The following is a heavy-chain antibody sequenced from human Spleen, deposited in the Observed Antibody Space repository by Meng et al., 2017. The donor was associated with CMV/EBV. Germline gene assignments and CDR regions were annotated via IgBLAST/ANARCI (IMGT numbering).Heavy chain of an antibody. V-gene: IGHV3-21*01. J-gene: IGHJ4*02. CDR3: ATASIYYFDY. CDR2: ISSSSSYI. D-gene: IGHD2/OR15-2a*01. CDR1: GFTFSSYA. Sequence: GGSLRLSCAASGFTFSSYAMNWVRQAPGKGLEWVSSISSSSSYIYYADSVKGRFTISRDNAKNSLSLQMNSLRAEDTAVYYCATASIYYFDYWGQGALVTVSS.